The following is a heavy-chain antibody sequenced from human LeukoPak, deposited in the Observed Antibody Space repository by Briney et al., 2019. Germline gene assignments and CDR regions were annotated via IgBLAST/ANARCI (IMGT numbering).Heavy chain of an antibody. CDR2: ITSSGPYM. Sequence: PGGSLRLSCAASGFSFTPYTMNWLRQSPGKGLEWVSSITSSGPYMYYAESVKGRFIISRDNGKNSLYLQMNSLRVEDTAVYYCAKRPDDYSSYYFDYWGQGTLVTVSS. CDR3: AKRPDDYSSYYFDY. CDR1: GFSFTPYT. J-gene: IGHJ4*02. V-gene: IGHV3-21*01. D-gene: IGHD4-11*01.